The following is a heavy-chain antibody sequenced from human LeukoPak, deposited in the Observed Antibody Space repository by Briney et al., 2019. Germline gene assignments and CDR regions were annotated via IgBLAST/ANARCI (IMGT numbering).Heavy chain of an antibody. V-gene: IGHV1-69*04. Sequence: GASVKVSCKASGGTFSSYAISWVRQAPGQGLEWMGRIIPILGIANYAPKFQGRVTITADKSTSTAYMELSSCRSEDTAVYYCARDIGISALPSNYFDYWGQGTLVTVSS. CDR2: IIPILGIA. D-gene: IGHD6-6*01. CDR1: GGTFSSYA. J-gene: IGHJ4*02. CDR3: ARDIGISALPSNYFDY.